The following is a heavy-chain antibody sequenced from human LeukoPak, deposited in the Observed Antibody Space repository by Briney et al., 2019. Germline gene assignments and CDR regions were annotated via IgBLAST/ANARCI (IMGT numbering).Heavy chain of an antibody. J-gene: IGHJ5*02. V-gene: IGHV4-34*01. CDR3: ARKGSIVVVPAASKNNWFDP. D-gene: IGHD2-2*01. CDR1: GGSFSGYY. Sequence: PSETLSLTCAVYGGSFSGYYWSWIRQPPGKGLEWTGEINHSGSTNYNPSLKSRVTISVDTSKNQFSLKLSSVTAADTAVYYCARKGSIVVVPAASKNNWFDPWGQGTLVTVSS. CDR2: INHSGST.